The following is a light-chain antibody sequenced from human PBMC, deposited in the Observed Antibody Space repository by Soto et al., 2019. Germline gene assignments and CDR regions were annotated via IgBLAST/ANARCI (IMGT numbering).Light chain of an antibody. Sequence: QSVLTQSPSTSGTPGQRVTISCSGTISNVASNYVYWYQHVPGTAPRLLIYQNNRRPSGVPDRFSGSKSGTSASLVISGLRSEDEADYYCASCDDSLSGRVFGGGTKLTVL. CDR2: QNN. J-gene: IGLJ2*01. V-gene: IGLV1-47*01. CDR3: ASCDDSLSGRV. CDR1: ISNVASNY.